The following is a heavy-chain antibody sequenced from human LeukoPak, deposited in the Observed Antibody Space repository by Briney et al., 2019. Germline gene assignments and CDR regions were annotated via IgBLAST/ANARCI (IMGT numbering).Heavy chain of an antibody. Sequence: GSLRLSCAASGFTFSSYAMSWIRQPPGKGLEFIGYIYYSGSTNYNPSLKSRVTISIDTSKNQFSLKLSSVTAADTAVYYCARVTYDSSGYYPNWFDPWGQGTLVTVSS. CDR2: IYYSGST. J-gene: IGHJ5*02. V-gene: IGHV4-59*01. CDR1: GFTFSSYA. D-gene: IGHD3-22*01. CDR3: ARVTYDSSGYYPNWFDP.